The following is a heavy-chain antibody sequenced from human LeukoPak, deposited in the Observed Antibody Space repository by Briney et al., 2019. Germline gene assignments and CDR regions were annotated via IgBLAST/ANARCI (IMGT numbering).Heavy chain of an antibody. Sequence: PGGSLRLSCAASGFTFSDYYMNWIRQAPGKGLEWVSYISNSGSTIYYADFAKGRFTISRDNAKNSLYLQMNSLRAEDTAVYYCARGKTATGTGSAYWGQGTLVTVSS. CDR1: GFTFSDYY. CDR2: ISNSGSTI. V-gene: IGHV3-11*01. CDR3: ARGKTATGTGSAY. D-gene: IGHD3-10*01. J-gene: IGHJ4*02.